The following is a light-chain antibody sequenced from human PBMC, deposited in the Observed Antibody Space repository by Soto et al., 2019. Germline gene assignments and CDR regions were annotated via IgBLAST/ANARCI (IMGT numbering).Light chain of an antibody. CDR1: QSIVRY. Sequence: DIQMTQSPSSLSAFIVDRVTFTSRARQSIVRYLNWYQQKPGKALKLLIYDVSSLQTGVPSRFSGDESGTDFTLTISGLQPEDFATYYCQQSFTDPRTFGQGTKLEIQ. V-gene: IGKV1-39*01. J-gene: IGKJ2*01. CDR2: DVS. CDR3: QQSFTDPRT.